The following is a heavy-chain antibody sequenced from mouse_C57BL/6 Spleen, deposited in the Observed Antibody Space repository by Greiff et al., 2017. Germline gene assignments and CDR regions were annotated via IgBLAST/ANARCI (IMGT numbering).Heavy chain of an antibody. CDR1: GFTFSDYY. CDR2: INYDGSST. V-gene: IGHV5-16*01. Sequence: EVKVVESEGGLVQPGSSMKLSCTASGFTFSDYYMAWVRQVPEKGLEWVANINYDGSSTYYLDSLKSRFIISRDNAKNILYLQMSSLKSEDTATYYCARGYSNYLDYWGQGTTLTVSS. J-gene: IGHJ2*01. CDR3: ARGYSNYLDY. D-gene: IGHD2-5*01.